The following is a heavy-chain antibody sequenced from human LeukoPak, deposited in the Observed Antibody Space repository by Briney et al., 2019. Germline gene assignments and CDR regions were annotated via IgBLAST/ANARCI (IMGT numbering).Heavy chain of an antibody. CDR1: GYRFSNYA. CDR2: INAGNGNT. CDR3: ASYSGYSGYDILDV. V-gene: IGHV1-3*03. J-gene: IGHJ6*04. D-gene: IGHD5-12*01. Sequence: VNVSCKAEGYRFSNYARYRVRQDYGKRIEWMGWINAGNGNTKYSQEFQGRVTITRDTSASTAYMELSSLRSEDMAVYYCASYSGYSGYDILDVWGKGTTVTVSS.